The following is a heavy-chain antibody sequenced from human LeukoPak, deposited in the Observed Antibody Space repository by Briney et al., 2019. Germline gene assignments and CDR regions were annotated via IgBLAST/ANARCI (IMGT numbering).Heavy chain of an antibody. CDR1: GLTFSSYA. V-gene: IGHV3-30*04. CDR2: ISYDGSNK. D-gene: IGHD3-3*01. J-gene: IGHJ4*02. CDR3: ARDFGSDY. Sequence: GGSLRPSCAPSGLTFSSYAMPWARQPPAKGLEWVGVISYDGSNKYYAESVKGRFTISRDNSKNTLYLQMNSLRAEDTAVYYCARDFGSDYWGQGTLVTVSS.